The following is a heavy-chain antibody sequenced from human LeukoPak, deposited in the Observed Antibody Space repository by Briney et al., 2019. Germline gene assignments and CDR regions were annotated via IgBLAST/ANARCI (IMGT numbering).Heavy chain of an antibody. V-gene: IGHV1-46*01. CDR1: GYTFTSYY. J-gene: IGHJ3*02. CDR3: ARDLRDYGGHDAFDI. CDR2: INPSGGTT. D-gene: IGHD4-23*01. Sequence: ASVKVSCKASGYTFTSYYMHWVRQAPGQGLEWMGIINPSGGTTSYAQKFQGRVTMTRDTSTSTVYMELSSLRSEDTAVYYCARDLRDYGGHDAFDIWGQGTMVTVSS.